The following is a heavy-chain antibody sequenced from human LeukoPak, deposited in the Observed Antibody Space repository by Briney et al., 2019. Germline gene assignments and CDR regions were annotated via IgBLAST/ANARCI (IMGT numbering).Heavy chain of an antibody. CDR1: GFTFSSYA. V-gene: IGHV3-23*01. J-gene: IGHJ4*02. CDR3: AEPSPGTGDILTGYLSY. D-gene: IGHD3-9*01. CDR2: ISGSGGST. Sequence: PGGSLRLSCAASGFTFSSYAMSWVRQAPGKGLEWVSAISGSGGSTYYADSVKGRFTISRDNSKNTLYLQMNSLRAEDTAVYYCAEPSPGTGDILTGYLSYWGQGTLVTVSS.